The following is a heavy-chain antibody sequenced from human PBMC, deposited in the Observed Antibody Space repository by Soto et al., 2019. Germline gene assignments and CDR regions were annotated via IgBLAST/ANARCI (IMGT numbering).Heavy chain of an antibody. V-gene: IGHV4-59*01. CDR1: GGSISRYY. Sequence: SETLSLTCSVSGGSISRYYWSWIRQPPGKGLEWIGYAYYSGDTGYNPSLQSRVTMAVDTSKNQVSLKLTSVTAADTAVYYCARVLRSYSSSSSHVFDYWGQGTLVTVSS. D-gene: IGHD6-6*01. J-gene: IGHJ4*02. CDR2: AYYSGDT. CDR3: ARVLRSYSSSSSHVFDY.